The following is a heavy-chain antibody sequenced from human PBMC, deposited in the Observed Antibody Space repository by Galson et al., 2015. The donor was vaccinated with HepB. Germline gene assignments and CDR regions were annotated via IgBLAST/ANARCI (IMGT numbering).Heavy chain of an antibody. CDR1: GFTFSSYA. V-gene: IGHV3-64*01. CDR2: ISSNGGST. D-gene: IGHD6-19*01. J-gene: IGHJ3*02. Sequence: SLRLSCAASGFTFSSYAMHWVRQAPGKGLEYVSAISSNGGSTYYANSVKGRFTISRDNSKNTPYLQMGSLRAEDMAVYYCAREGIPTGSGWYGDDAFDIWGQGTMVTVSS. CDR3: AREGIPTGSGWYGDDAFDI.